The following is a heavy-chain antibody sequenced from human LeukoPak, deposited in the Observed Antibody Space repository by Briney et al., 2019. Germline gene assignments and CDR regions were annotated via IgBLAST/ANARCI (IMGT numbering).Heavy chain of an antibody. D-gene: IGHD6-13*01. CDR1: GFTFSDYY. J-gene: IGHJ4*02. V-gene: IGHV3-11*06. CDR2: ISSSSSYT. Sequence: GGSLRLSCAASGFTFSDYYMSWIRQAPGKGLEWVSYISSSSSYTNYADSVEGRFTISRDNAKNSLYLQMNSLRAEDTAVYYCARVPSYSSSWYADYWGQGTLVTVSS. CDR3: ARVPSYSSSWYADY.